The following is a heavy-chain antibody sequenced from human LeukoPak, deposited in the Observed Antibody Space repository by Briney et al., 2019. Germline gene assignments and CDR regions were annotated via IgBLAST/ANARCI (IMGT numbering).Heavy chain of an antibody. J-gene: IGHJ4*02. CDR1: GFTFSDYY. D-gene: IGHD6-19*01. CDR3: ATSVAGLRYFDY. CDR2: IGSSGSTI. Sequence: PGGSLRLSCAASGFTFSDYYMSWIRQAPGKGLEWVSYIGSSGSTIYYAHSVKGRFTISRDNAKNSLYLQMNSLRAEDTAVYYCATSVAGLRYFDYWGQGTLVTVSS. V-gene: IGHV3-11*01.